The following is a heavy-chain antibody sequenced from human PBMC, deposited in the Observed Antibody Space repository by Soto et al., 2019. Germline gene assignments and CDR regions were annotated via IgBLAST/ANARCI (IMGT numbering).Heavy chain of an antibody. V-gene: IGHV4-31*03. J-gene: IGHJ3*02. CDR3: ARGGYCSGGSCPNDAFDI. CDR1: GGSISSGGYY. CDR2: IYYSGST. Sequence: QVQLQESGPGLVKPSQTLSLTCTVSGGSISSGGYYWSWIRQHPGKGLERIGYIYYSGSTYYNPSLKSRVTISVGTSKNQFSLKLSSVTAADTAVYYCARGGYCSGGSCPNDAFDIWGQGTMVTVSS. D-gene: IGHD2-15*01.